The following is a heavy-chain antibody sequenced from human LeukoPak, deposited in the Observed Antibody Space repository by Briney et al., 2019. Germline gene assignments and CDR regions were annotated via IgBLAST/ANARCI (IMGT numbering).Heavy chain of an antibody. J-gene: IGHJ6*03. CDR2: MNPNSGNT. CDR3: ARVGKEWAYYYYYYYMDV. D-gene: IGHD1-26*01. V-gene: IGHV1-8*01. Sequence: GASVKVSCKASGYTFTSYDINWVRQATGQGLEWMGWMNPNSGNTGFAQKFQGRVTMTRNTSISTAYMELSSLRSEDTAVYYCARVGKEWAYYYYYYYMDVWGKGTTVTVSS. CDR1: GYTFTSYD.